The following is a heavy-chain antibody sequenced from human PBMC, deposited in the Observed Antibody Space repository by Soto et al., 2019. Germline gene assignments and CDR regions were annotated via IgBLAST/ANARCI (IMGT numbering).Heavy chain of an antibody. V-gene: IGHV1-69*02. CDR1: GGTFSIYT. CDR2: IIPILGIA. Sequence: GASVKVSCKASGGTFSIYTISWVRQAPGQGLEWMGRIIPILGIANYAQKFQGRVTITADKSTSTAYMELSSLRSEDTAVYYCARGLGVRAAPPVDCWGQGTLVTVSS. D-gene: IGHD1-26*01. J-gene: IGHJ4*02. CDR3: ARGLGVRAAPPVDC.